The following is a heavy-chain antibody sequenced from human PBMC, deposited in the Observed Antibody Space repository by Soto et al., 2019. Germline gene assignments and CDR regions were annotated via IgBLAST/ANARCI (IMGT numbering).Heavy chain of an antibody. CDR3: ARRLPTAGLFDY. J-gene: IGHJ4*02. V-gene: IGHV4-31*03. D-gene: IGHD6-13*01. CDR2: IYYSGTT. CDR1: GGSINSGGYY. Sequence: QVQLQESGPGLVKPSQTLSLTCTVSGGSINSGGYYWSWIRQHPGKGLEWVGYIYYSGTTYYNPSLQSRLAISRHTPKNQVSLKLTSVTAADTAVYYCARRLPTAGLFDYWGQGTLVTVS.